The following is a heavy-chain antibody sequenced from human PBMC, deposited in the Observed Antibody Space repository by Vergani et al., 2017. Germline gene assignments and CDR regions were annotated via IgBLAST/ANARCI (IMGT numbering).Heavy chain of an antibody. CDR3: ARGQPGSARGGIINGKTDYYGMDV. V-gene: IGHV3-66*02. Sequence: EVQLVESGGGLVQPGGSLRLSCAASGFTVSSNYMSWVRQAPGKGLEWVSVIYSGGSTYYADSVKGRFTISRDNSKNTLYLQMNSLRAEDTAVYYCARGQPGSARGGIINGKTDYYGMDVWGQGTTVTVSS. CDR1: GFTVSSNY. J-gene: IGHJ6*02. CDR2: IYSGGST. D-gene: IGHD3-10*01.